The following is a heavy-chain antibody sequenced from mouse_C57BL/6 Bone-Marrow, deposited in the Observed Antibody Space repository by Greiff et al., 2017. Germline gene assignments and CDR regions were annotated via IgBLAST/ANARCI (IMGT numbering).Heavy chain of an antibody. Sequence: VQLQESGAELVRPGASVTLSCKASGYTFTDYEMHWVKQTPVHGLEWIGAIDPETGGTAYNQKFEGKAILTADKSSSTAYMELRSLTSEDSAVYYCTVLDYWGQGTTLTVSS. CDR3: TVLDY. CDR2: IDPETGGT. CDR1: GYTFTDYE. J-gene: IGHJ2*01. V-gene: IGHV1-15*01.